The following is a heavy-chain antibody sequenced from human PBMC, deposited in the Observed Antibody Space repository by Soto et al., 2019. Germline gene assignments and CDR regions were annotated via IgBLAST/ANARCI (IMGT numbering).Heavy chain of an antibody. Sequence: EVQLLESGGGLVQPGGSLRLSCAASGFTFSSYAMSWVRQAPGKGLEWVSAISGSGGSTYYADSVKGRFTISRDNSKNTLYLQMNSLRAEDTAVYYCAKDLEFGVVIIPVQSPGQDYYYYMDVWGKGTTVTVSS. J-gene: IGHJ6*03. D-gene: IGHD3-3*01. CDR3: AKDLEFGVVIIPVQSPGQDYYYYMDV. CDR2: ISGSGGST. V-gene: IGHV3-23*01. CDR1: GFTFSSYA.